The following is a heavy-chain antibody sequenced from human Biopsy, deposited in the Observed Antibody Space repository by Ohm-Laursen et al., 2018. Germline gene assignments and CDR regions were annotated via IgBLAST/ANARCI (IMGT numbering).Heavy chain of an antibody. CDR2: NIPILGTG. Sequence: SVKASCNVPGGTFSNYGVNWVRQAPGQGLEWLGGNIPILGTGNYAQKFQDRVTVAADTSTSTATMELRSLRSDDTAVYYCATKLTGYFHHWGQGTLVIVSS. CDR1: GGTFSNYG. V-gene: IGHV1-69*06. J-gene: IGHJ1*01. D-gene: IGHD3-9*01. CDR3: ATKLTGYFHH.